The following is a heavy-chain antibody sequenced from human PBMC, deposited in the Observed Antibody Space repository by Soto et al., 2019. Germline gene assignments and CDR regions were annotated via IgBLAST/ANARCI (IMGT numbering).Heavy chain of an antibody. CDR3: ERERLAYYFDTSGEDFDY. D-gene: IGHD3-22*01. CDR2: ISAHNANT. Sequence: QVQLVQSGAEVKKPGASVKVSCKASGYTFTSYGISWVRQAPGQGLEWMGWISAHNANTNYAQKFQGRVTMTTDTSTITAHMELRSLRSDDTAVYYCERERLAYYFDTSGEDFDYWGQGTLVTDSS. CDR1: GYTFTSYG. V-gene: IGHV1-18*01. J-gene: IGHJ4*02.